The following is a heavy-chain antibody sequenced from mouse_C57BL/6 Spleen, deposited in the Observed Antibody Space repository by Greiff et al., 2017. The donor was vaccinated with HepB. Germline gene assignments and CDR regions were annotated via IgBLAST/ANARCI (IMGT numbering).Heavy chain of an antibody. CDR2: IYPSDSET. J-gene: IGHJ3*01. CDR1: GYTFTSYW. CDR3: ARHYYGSRLAY. Sequence: QVHVKQPGAELVRPGSSVKLSCKASGYTFTSYWMDWVKQRPGQGLEWIGNIYPSDSETHYNQKFKDKATLTVDKSSSTAYMQLSSLTSEDSAVYYCARHYYGSRLAYWGQGTLVTVSA. V-gene: IGHV1-61*01. D-gene: IGHD1-1*01.